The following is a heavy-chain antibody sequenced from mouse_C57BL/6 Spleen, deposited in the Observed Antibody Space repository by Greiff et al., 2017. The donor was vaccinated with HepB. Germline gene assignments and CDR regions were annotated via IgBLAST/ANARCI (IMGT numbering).Heavy chain of an antibody. CDR3: ARLRGYEGEGFDV. D-gene: IGHD2-2*01. Sequence: QVQLQQSGAELVKPGASVKLSCKASGYTFTSYWMHWVKQRPGQGLEWIGMIHPNSGSTNYNEKFKSKATLTVDKSSSTAYMQLSSLTSEDSAVYYCARLRGYEGEGFDVWGTGTTVTVSS. V-gene: IGHV1-64*01. CDR1: GYTFTSYW. J-gene: IGHJ1*03. CDR2: IHPNSGST.